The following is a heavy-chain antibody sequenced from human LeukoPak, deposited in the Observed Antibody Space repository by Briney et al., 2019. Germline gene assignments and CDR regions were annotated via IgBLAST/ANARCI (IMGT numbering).Heavy chain of an antibody. D-gene: IGHD3-10*01. CDR2: INHSGST. J-gene: IGHJ6*02. CDR3: ARGRKGSRAYYYGMDV. CDR1: GGSFSGYY. Sequence: SETLSLTCAVYGGSFSGYYWSWIRQPPGKGLEWIGEINHSGSTNYNPSLKSRVTISVDTSKNQFSLKLSSVTAADTAVYYCARGRKGSRAYYYGMDVWGQGTTVTVSS. V-gene: IGHV4-34*01.